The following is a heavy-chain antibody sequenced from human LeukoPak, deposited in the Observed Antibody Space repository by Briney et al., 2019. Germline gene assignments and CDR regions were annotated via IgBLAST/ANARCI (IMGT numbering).Heavy chain of an antibody. CDR3: ARGVAAPTVGN. CDR1: GGSISGYY. CDR2: MYYSGSP. V-gene: IGHV4-59*01. D-gene: IGHD2-15*01. J-gene: IGHJ4*02. Sequence: SETLSLTCTVFGGSISGYYWSWIRQPPGKGLEWIGYMYYSGSPNYNPSLKSRVTISVDTSKNQFSLRLSSVTAADTAVYFCARGVAAPTVGNWGQGSLVTVSS.